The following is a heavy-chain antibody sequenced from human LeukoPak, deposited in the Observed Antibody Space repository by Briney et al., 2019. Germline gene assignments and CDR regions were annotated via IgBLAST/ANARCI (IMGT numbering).Heavy chain of an antibody. Sequence: SETLSLTCTVSSGSISGFYWSWVRQPPGNGLEWIGYIYYSGSTNYNPSLKSRVTISVDTSKNQFSLRVSSVTAADTAVYYCARHLNNCGDDCYIFDYWGQGTLVTVSS. CDR1: SGSISGFY. V-gene: IGHV4-59*08. CDR2: IYYSGST. J-gene: IGHJ4*02. CDR3: ARHLNNCGDDCYIFDY. D-gene: IGHD2-21*01.